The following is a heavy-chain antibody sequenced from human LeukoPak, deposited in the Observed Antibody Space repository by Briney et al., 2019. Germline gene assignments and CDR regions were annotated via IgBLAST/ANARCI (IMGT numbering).Heavy chain of an antibody. CDR1: GFTFSSYS. J-gene: IGHJ4*02. CDR2: ISSSSSYI. CDR3: ASSLPTGSGSFH. V-gene: IGHV3-21*01. Sequence: GGSLRLSCAASGFTFSSYSMNWVRQAPGKGLEWVSSISSSSSYIYYADSVKGRFTISRDNAKNSLYLQMNSLRAEDTAVYYCASSLPTGSGSFHWGQGTLVTVSS. D-gene: IGHD3-10*01.